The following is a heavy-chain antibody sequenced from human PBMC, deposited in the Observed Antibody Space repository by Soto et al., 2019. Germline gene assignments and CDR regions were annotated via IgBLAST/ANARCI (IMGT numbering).Heavy chain of an antibody. Sequence: QVQLVQSGAEVKKPGSSEKVSCKASGGTLSSYIVTRVLQAPGQGLEWMGGVTVNFDTANYAQKLQGRVTITADKSTGTVYMALSALLCDDTTVYYCSRGLVGEAGAFDDWGQGTAVTVSS. D-gene: IGHD3-10*01. J-gene: IGHJ4*02. V-gene: IGHV1-69*06. CDR2: VTVNFDTA. CDR3: SRGLVGEAGAFDD. CDR1: GGTLSSYI.